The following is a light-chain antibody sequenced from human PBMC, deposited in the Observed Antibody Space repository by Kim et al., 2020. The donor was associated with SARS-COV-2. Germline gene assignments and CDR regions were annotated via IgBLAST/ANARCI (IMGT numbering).Light chain of an antibody. V-gene: IGLV6-57*04. CDR2: DDN. Sequence: NFMLTQPHSVSESPGKTVTISCTRSSGSIASNYVQWYQQRPGSAPTTVIYDDNQRPSGVPDRFSGSIDSSSNSASLTISGLKTEDEADYYCQSYDSSRWVFGGGTQLTVL. CDR3: QSYDSSRWV. CDR1: SGSIASNY. J-gene: IGLJ3*02.